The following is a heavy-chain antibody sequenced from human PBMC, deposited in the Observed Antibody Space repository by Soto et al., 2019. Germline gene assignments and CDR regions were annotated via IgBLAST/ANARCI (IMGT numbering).Heavy chain of an antibody. V-gene: IGHV3-23*01. CDR3: AKDRQDHNSVWDPFDI. CDR1: GFTFNIYA. D-gene: IGHD1-20*01. J-gene: IGHJ3*02. CDR2: IGGDDT. Sequence: GVSLRLSCAASGFTFNIYAMSWVRQAPGKGLEWVSGIGGDDTYYANSVKGRFTISRDNSKNTVFLQMTSLRAEDTAIYYCAKDRQDHNSVWDPFDIWGQGTMVTVSS.